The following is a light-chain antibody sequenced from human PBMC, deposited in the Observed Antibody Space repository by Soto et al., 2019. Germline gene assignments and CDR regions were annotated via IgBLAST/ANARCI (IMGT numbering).Light chain of an antibody. CDR2: AAS. J-gene: IGKJ1*01. CDR3: QQSYSTLWT. CDR1: QSISSY. V-gene: IGKV1-39*01. Sequence: LQMTQSPSSLSASVGDRVTITCRASQSISSYLNWYQHKPGKAPKLLIYAASSLQSGVPSRFSGSGSGTDFTPTISSLQPEDFATYYCQQSYSTLWTFGQGTKVDIK.